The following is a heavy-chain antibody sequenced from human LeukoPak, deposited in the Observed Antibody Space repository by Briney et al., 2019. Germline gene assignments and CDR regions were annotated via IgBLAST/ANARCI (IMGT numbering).Heavy chain of an antibody. V-gene: IGHV3-23*01. CDR3: AKDEDWASGHYLDY. CDR1: GFTFSSYA. D-gene: IGHD3-10*01. CDR2: ISESGGTT. Sequence: GGSLRLSCAASGFTFSSYALSWVRQAPGKGLEWVSAISESGGTTYYADSVKGRFTISRDSSKNTLYLQMNSLRADDTALYYCAKDEDWASGHYLDYWGQGTLVTVSA. J-gene: IGHJ4*02.